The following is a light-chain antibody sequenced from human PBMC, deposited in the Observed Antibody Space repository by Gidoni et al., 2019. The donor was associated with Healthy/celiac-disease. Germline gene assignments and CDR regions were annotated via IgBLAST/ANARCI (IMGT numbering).Light chain of an antibody. J-gene: IGLJ1*01. CDR3: QSYDSSLSGYV. Sequence: QSVLTQPPSVSGATGQRVTISCTGSSPIIGAGYDVHWYQQLPGTAPKLLIYGNSNRPSGVPDRFSGSKSGTSASLAITGLQAEDEADYYCQSYDSSLSGYVFGTGTKVTVL. V-gene: IGLV1-40*01. CDR1: SPIIGAGYD. CDR2: GNS.